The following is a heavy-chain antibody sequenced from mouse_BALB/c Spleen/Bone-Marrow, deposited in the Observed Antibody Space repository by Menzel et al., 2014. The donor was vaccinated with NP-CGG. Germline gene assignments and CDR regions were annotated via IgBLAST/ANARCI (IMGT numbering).Heavy chain of an antibody. CDR1: GYSFTGYY. CDR3: ESRGEYFDV. V-gene: IGHV1-31*01. CDR2: IYPYNGVS. Sequence: VQLQQSGPELVKPGASVKISCKASGYSFTGYYMHWVKQSHGNSLDWIGYIYPYNGVSSYNQKFKGKATLTVDKSSSTAYMELRSLTSDNSAVYYCESRGEYFDVWGAGTTVTVSS. J-gene: IGHJ1*01.